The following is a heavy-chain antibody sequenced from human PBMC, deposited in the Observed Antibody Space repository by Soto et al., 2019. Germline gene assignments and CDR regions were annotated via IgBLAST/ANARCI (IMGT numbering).Heavy chain of an antibody. Sequence: SETLSLTCAVYGGSFSGYYWSWIRQPPGKGLEWIGEINHSGSTNYNPSLKSRVTISVDTSKNQFSLKLSSVTAADTAVYYCARGIVAAIRAMTTAAKFDYWGQGTLVTVSS. CDR1: GGSFSGYY. D-gene: IGHD4-17*01. V-gene: IGHV4-34*01. J-gene: IGHJ4*02. CDR2: INHSGST. CDR3: ARGIVAAIRAMTTAAKFDY.